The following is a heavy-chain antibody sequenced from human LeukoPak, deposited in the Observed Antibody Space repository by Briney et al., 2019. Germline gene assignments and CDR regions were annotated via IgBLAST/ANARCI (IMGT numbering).Heavy chain of an antibody. Sequence: SETLSLTCNVSGGSISTTTNSWGWAWIRQSPGKGLEWIGSIYYGGSPYYTSSLKSRVTVSVDTSKNQFSLNLASLTAADTAVYYWARRPIGGSKGFYFDPGGPGTRVIVSS. CDR2: IYYGGSP. CDR1: GGSISTTTNS. D-gene: IGHD2/OR15-2a*01. V-gene: IGHV4-39*01. CDR3: ARRPIGGSKGFYFDP. J-gene: IGHJ5*02.